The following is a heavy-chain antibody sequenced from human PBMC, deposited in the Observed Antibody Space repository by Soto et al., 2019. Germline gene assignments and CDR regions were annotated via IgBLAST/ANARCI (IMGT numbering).Heavy chain of an antibody. Sequence: QVQLVQSGAEVKKPGSSVKVSCKASGGTFSSYAISWVRQAPGQGLEWMGGIIPIFGTANYAQKFQGRVTITADESTSTAYMALRSLRSEDTAVYYCAREHTPLYYYCSGSKVHDAFDIWGQETMVTVSS. V-gene: IGHV1-69*12. CDR1: GGTFSSYA. CDR3: AREHTPLYYYCSGSKVHDAFDI. CDR2: IIPIFGTA. D-gene: IGHD3-10*01. J-gene: IGHJ3*02.